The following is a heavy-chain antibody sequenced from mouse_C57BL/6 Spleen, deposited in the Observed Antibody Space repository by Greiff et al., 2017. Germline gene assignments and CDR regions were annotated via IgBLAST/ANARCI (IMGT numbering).Heavy chain of an antibody. J-gene: IGHJ2*01. D-gene: IGHD2-5*01. Sequence: QVQLQQSGPELVKPGASVKISCKASGYAFSSSWMNWVKQRPGQGLEWIGRIYPGDGDTNYNGKFKGKATLTADKSSSTAYMQLSSLTSEDSAVYFCARGSNYVFDYWGQGTTLTVSS. V-gene: IGHV1-82*01. CDR3: ARGSNYVFDY. CDR2: IYPGDGDT. CDR1: GYAFSSSW.